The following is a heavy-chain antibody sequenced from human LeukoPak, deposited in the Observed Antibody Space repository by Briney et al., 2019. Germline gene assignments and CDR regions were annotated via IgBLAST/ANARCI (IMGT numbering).Heavy chain of an antibody. CDR2: IYYSGST. V-gene: IGHV4-30-4*08. CDR3: AREGGGDHAHAFDI. Sequence: PSETLSLTCTVSGGSISSGDYYWSWIRQPPGKGLEWIGYIYYSGSTYYNPSLKSRVTISVDTSKNQFSLKLSSVTAADTAVYHCAREGGGDHAHAFDIWGQGIMVTVSS. D-gene: IGHD4-17*01. J-gene: IGHJ3*02. CDR1: GGSISSGDYY.